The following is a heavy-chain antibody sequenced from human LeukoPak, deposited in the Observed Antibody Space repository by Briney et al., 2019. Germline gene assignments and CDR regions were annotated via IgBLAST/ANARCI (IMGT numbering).Heavy chain of an antibody. CDR2: RSTPDGGAT. J-gene: IGHJ4*02. CDR1: GFTFISSW. V-gene: IGHV3-15*01. D-gene: IGHD2-2*03. CDR3: ATDLHFGYCTATSCANY. Sequence: PGGSLRLSCAASGFTFISSWMTWVRQAPGKGLEWVGRRSTPDGGATDYAAPVKGRFTISRDESKYTLYLQMSSLRTEDTAVYYCATDLHFGYCTATSCANYWGQGTLVTVSS.